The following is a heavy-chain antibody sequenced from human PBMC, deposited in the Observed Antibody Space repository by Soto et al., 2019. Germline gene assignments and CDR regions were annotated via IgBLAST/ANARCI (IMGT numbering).Heavy chain of an antibody. Sequence: EVQLVESGGGLVQPGGSLRLSCAASGFTFSSYSMNWVRQAPGKGLEWVSYISSSSSTIYYADSVKGRFTISRDNAKNSLYLQMNSLRDEDTAVYYSYSSGYGDNAFDIWGQGTMVTVSS. V-gene: IGHV3-48*02. J-gene: IGHJ3*02. CDR2: ISSSSSTI. CDR1: GFTFSSYS. D-gene: IGHD3-22*01. CDR3: YSSGYGDNAFDI.